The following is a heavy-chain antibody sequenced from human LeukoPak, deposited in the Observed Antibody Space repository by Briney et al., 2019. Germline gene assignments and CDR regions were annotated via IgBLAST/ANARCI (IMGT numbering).Heavy chain of an antibody. CDR1: GFTFSSYA. J-gene: IGHJ4*02. CDR3: ALTYYDFWSGAPEFDY. CDR2: IKQDGSEK. Sequence: GGSLRLSCAASGFTFSSYAMSWVRQAPGKGLEWVANIKQDGSEKYYVDSVKGRFTISRDNAKNSLSLQMNSLRAEDTAVYYCALTYYDFWSGAPEFDYWGQGTLVTVSS. D-gene: IGHD3-3*01. V-gene: IGHV3-7*01.